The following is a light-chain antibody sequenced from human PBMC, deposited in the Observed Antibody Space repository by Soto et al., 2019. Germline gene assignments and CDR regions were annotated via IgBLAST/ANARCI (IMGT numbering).Light chain of an antibody. Sequence: EIVMTQSPATLSVSPGERATLSCRASQSVSSNLAWYQQKPGQAPRLLIYGASTRATGIPARFSGSGSGTEFTLTLSSLQYEDFAVYYCQKYNNWWGTFGQGTKVAIK. CDR3: QKYNNWWGT. CDR1: QSVSSN. CDR2: GAS. V-gene: IGKV3-15*01. J-gene: IGKJ1*01.